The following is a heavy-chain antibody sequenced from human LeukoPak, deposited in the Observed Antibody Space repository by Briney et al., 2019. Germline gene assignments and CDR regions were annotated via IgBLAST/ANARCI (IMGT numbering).Heavy chain of an antibody. CDR3: TRGGYDFWSGSGAFDI. CDR2: IRSKAYGGTT. Sequence: PGRSLRLSCTASGFTFGDYAMSWVRQAPGKGLEWVGFIRSKAYGGTTEYAASVKGRFTISRDDSKSIAYLQMNSLKTEDTAVYYCTRGGYDFWSGSGAFDIWGQGTMVTVSS. D-gene: IGHD3-3*01. J-gene: IGHJ3*02. V-gene: IGHV3-49*04. CDR1: GFTFGDYA.